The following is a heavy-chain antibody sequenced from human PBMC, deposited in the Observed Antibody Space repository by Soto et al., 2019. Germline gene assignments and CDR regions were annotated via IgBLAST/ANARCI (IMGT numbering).Heavy chain of an antibody. CDR1: GYTFTSYG. Sequence: ASVKVSCKASGYTFTSYGISWVRQAPGQGLEWMGWISAYNGNTNYAQKLQGRVTMTTDTSTSTAYMELRSLRSDDTAVCYCARLSGQQLGRWDQKSYYYYYGMDVWGQGTTVTVSS. CDR3: ARLSGQQLGRWDQKSYYYYYGMDV. CDR2: ISAYNGNT. V-gene: IGHV1-18*01. J-gene: IGHJ6*02. D-gene: IGHD6-13*01.